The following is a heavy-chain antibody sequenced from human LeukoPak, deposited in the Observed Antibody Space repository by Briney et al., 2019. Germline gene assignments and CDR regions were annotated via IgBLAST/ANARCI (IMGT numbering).Heavy chain of an antibody. Sequence: SETLSLTCTVSGGSISSSSYYWGWIRQPPGKGLEWIGSIYYSGSTYYNPSLKSQVTISVDTSKNQFSLKLSSVTAADTAVYYCARDIGDHISSYSAFDIWGQGTMVTVSS. CDR2: IYYSGST. V-gene: IGHV4-39*07. CDR1: GGSISSSSYY. CDR3: ARDIGDHISSYSAFDI. D-gene: IGHD1-26*01. J-gene: IGHJ3*02.